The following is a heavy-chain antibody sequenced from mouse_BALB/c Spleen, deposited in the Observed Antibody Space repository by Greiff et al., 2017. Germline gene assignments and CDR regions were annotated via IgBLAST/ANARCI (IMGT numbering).Heavy chain of an antibody. J-gene: IGHJ2*01. CDR1: GYTFTSYT. Sequence: QVQLQQSGAELARPGASVKMSCKASGYTFTSYTMHWVKRRPGQGLEWIGYINPSSGYTNYNQKFKDKATLTADKSSSTAYMQLSSLTSEDSAVYYCARKGPSRDYFDYWGQGTTLTVSS. CDR2: INPSSGYT. V-gene: IGHV1-4*01. CDR3: ARKGPSRDYFDY.